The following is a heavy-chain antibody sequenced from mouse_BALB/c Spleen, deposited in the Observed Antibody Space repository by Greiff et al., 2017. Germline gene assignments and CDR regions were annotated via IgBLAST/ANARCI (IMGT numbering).Heavy chain of an antibody. J-gene: IGHJ3*01. D-gene: IGHD1-1*01. Sequence: QVQLQQSGPGLVAPSQSLSITCTVSGFSLTCYGVNWVRQPPGKGLEWLGMIWGDGSTDYNSALKSRLSISKDNSKSQVFLKMNSLQTDDTARYYCARESHYGSSYWFAYWGQGTLVTVSA. CDR1: GFSLTCYG. V-gene: IGHV2-6-7*01. CDR3: ARESHYGSSYWFAY. CDR2: IWGDGST.